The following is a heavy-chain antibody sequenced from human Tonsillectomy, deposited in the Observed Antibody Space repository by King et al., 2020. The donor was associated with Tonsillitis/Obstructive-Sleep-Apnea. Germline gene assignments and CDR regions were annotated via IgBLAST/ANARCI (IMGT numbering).Heavy chain of an antibody. V-gene: IGHV3-7*04. Sequence: VQLVESGGGLVQPGGSLRLSCAASGFTFRSYWMTWVRQAPGKGLEWVANIKYDGREKYYVDSVKGRFTIFRDNAKSSLYLQMNSLRAEDTAVYYFARDHIFDCWGQGTLVTVSS. CDR3: ARDHIFDC. J-gene: IGHJ4*02. CDR1: GFTFRSYW. CDR2: IKYDGREK.